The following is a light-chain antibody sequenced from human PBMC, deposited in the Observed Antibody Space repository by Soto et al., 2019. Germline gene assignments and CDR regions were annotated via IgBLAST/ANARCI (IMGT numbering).Light chain of an antibody. CDR2: AAS. V-gene: IGKV1-27*01. CDR3: KKYNSAPWT. CDR1: QGISNF. J-gene: IGKJ1*01. Sequence: DIQMTQSPSSLSASVGDRVTITCRASQGISNFLAWHQQKPGKVPKLLIYAASTLQSGVPSRFSGSGSGTDFTLTITSRQPEDVATYYCKKYNSAPWTFGQGTKVEIK.